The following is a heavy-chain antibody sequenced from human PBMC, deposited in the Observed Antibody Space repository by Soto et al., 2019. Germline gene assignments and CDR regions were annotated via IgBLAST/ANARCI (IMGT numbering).Heavy chain of an antibody. D-gene: IGHD4-17*01. CDR1: GFTFSSYA. Sequence: GGSLRLSCAASGFTFSSYALHWVRQAPGKGLEWVALIWYDGSNKYYADSVKGRFTISRDNSKNTLYLQMNSLRAEDTAVYYCARDLPLRRTPGYYYGMDVWGQGTTVTVSS. V-gene: IGHV3-33*01. CDR2: IWYDGSNK. J-gene: IGHJ6*02. CDR3: ARDLPLRRTPGYYYGMDV.